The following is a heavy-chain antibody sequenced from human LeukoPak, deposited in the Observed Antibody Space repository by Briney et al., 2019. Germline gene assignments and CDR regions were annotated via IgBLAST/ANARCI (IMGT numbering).Heavy chain of an antibody. J-gene: IGHJ4*02. Sequence: GGSLRLSCAASGFTFSNAWMTWVRQAPGKGLEWVGRIKSKTAGGTIDYAAPVKGRFTISRDDSKNTLYLQMNSPKTEDTAVYYCTTGESMVGSTIHIRWADWGQGTLVTVSS. CDR2: IKSKTAGGTI. V-gene: IGHV3-15*01. D-gene: IGHD1-26*01. CDR1: GFTFSNAW. CDR3: TTGESMVGSTIHIRWAD.